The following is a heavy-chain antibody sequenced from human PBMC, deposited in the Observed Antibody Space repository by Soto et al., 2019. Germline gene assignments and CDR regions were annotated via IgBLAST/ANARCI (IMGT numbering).Heavy chain of an antibody. J-gene: IGHJ6*03. CDR2: IYYSGST. CDR1: GGSISAYY. Sequence: QVQLQESGPGLVKPSETLSLTCTVSGGSISAYYWTWIRQPPGKGLEWIGYIYYSGSTNYNPSLKSRVTISVDTSKNQFSLRLSSVTAADTAVYYCARERASGGYYYMDVWGKGTTVTVSS. V-gene: IGHV4-59*01. CDR3: ARERASGGYYYMDV. D-gene: IGHD2-15*01.